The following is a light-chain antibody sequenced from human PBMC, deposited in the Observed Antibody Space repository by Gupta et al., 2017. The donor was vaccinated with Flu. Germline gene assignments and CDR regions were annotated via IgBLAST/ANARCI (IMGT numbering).Light chain of an antibody. Sequence: HPVLTPSPSSSASLVTSVKLTCTLSSGHSNYAIAWHQQQPEKGPRYLMKVNSDGSHTKGDGIPDRFSGSSSGAERYLTMSSLQSEDEADYYCQTWGTGIVVFGGGTKLTVL. V-gene: IGLV4-69*01. J-gene: IGLJ2*01. CDR3: QTWGTGIVV. CDR1: SGHSNYA. CDR2: VNSDGSH.